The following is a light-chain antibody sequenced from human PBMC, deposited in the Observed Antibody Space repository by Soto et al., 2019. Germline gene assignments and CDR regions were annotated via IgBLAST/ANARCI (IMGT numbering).Light chain of an antibody. CDR2: SNN. CDR3: AVWEDSLSGYV. V-gene: IGLV1-47*02. CDR1: SSNIGINF. Sequence: QSVLSQPPSASGTPGQRVTISCSGSSSNIGINFVYWYQQLPGAAPKLLIYSNNQRLSGVPDRFTGSRSGTSASLAIRGLQSEDEADYYCAVWEDSLSGYVFGGGTKVTVL. J-gene: IGLJ1*01.